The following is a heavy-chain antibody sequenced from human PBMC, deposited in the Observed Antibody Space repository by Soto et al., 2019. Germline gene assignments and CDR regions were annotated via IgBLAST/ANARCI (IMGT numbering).Heavy chain of an antibody. Sequence: QVQLQQWGAGLLKPSETLSLTCAVYGGSLSGYYWRWIRQSPGKGLEWIGEINHSGTTNFNPSLKSRVTVSIYTSKNQFSLKLISVTAADTAVYYCARGRSHYGAGSLNWFDPWGQGTLVTVSS. V-gene: IGHV4-34*02. CDR3: ARGRSHYGAGSLNWFDP. CDR1: GGSLSGYY. J-gene: IGHJ5*02. D-gene: IGHD3-10*01. CDR2: INHSGTT.